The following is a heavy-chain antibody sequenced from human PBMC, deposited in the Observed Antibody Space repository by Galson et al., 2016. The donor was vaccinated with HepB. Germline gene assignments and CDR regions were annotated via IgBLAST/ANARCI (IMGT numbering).Heavy chain of an antibody. CDR1: GGSISSFY. D-gene: IGHD6-6*01. Sequence: SETLSLTCTVSGGSISSFYWNWIRQPSGKGLEWIGNIFYSGGTNYNPSLKSRATISVDSSKNQFSLKLSSVTAADTAVYYCARVPSGIAARPPYFYYWGQGTLVTVSS. CDR3: ARVPSGIAARPPYFYY. J-gene: IGHJ4*02. V-gene: IGHV4-59*01. CDR2: IFYSGGT.